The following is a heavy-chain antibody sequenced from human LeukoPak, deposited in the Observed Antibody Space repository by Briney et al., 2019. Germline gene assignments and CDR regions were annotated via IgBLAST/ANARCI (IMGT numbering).Heavy chain of an antibody. CDR2: IYWDDDK. CDR1: GFSLRTRGAG. Sequence: SGPTLLKPTPTLTLTCTFSGFSLRTRGAGVGWIRQPPGKALEWLALIYWDDDKRYNPSLKSRLTITKDTSKNQVVLTMTNMDPVDTATYYCTHIQTTVTTCWGQGTLVTVSS. D-gene: IGHD4-17*01. CDR3: THIQTTVTTC. J-gene: IGHJ4*02. V-gene: IGHV2-5*02.